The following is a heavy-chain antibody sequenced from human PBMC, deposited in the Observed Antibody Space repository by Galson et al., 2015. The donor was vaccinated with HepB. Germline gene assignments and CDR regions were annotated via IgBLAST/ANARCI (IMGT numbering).Heavy chain of an antibody. Sequence: SLRLSCAASGFTFSSYAMHWVRQAPGKGLEWVAVISYDGSNKYYADSVKGRFTISRDNSKNTLYLQMNSLRAEDTAVYYCARDHVVRGVMDYWGQGTLVTVSS. D-gene: IGHD3-10*01. CDR1: GFTFSSYA. CDR3: ARDHVVRGVMDY. CDR2: ISYDGSNK. J-gene: IGHJ4*02. V-gene: IGHV3-30*04.